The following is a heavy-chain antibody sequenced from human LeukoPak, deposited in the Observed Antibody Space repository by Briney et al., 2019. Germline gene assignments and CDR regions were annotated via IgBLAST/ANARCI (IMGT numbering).Heavy chain of an antibody. CDR1: GYTFTSYA. D-gene: IGHD6-13*01. V-gene: IGHV1-3*01. CDR3: AIVIAAAGTCYFDY. J-gene: IGHJ4*02. Sequence: ASVKVSCKASGYTFTSYAMHWVRQAPGQRLEWMGWINAGNGNTKYSQKFQGRVTITRDTSASTAYMELSSLRSEDTAVYYCAIVIAAAGTCYFDYRGQGTLVTVSS. CDR2: INAGNGNT.